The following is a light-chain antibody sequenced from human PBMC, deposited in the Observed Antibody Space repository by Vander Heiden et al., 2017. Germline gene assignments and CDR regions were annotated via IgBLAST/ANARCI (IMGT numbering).Light chain of an antibody. CDR1: GLGSYY. CDR2: DEN. V-gene: IGLV3-19*01. J-gene: IGLJ2*01. Sequence: SSGLTQDPAVPVVLGQTVRSTCQSDGLGSYYASWYQQKPREAPVLVFYDENSRPSGIPDRFSGSSSGSTASLTITGAQAEDEADYYCSSRDSSGNHVVFGGGTKLTVL. CDR3: SSRDSSGNHVV.